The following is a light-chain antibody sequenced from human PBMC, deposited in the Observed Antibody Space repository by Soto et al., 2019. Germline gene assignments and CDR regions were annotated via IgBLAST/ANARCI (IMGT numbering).Light chain of an antibody. CDR2: AAS. V-gene: IGKV1-39*01. CDR1: QSISSY. Sequence: DIQMTQSPSSLSASVGDRVTITCRASQSISSYLNWYQQKPGKAPKLLIYAASSLQSGVRSRFSVGGSGTDFTLTISSLQTEDFATYSCQQSYSTPRTFGQGTKVEIK. CDR3: QQSYSTPRT. J-gene: IGKJ1*01.